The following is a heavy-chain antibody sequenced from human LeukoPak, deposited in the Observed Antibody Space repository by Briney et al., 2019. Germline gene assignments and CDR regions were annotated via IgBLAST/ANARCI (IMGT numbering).Heavy chain of an antibody. CDR2: IYYSGST. Sequence: PSETLSLTCTVSGGSISSSSYYWGWIRQPPGKGLEWIGSIYYSGSTYYNPSLKSRVTISVDTSKNQFSLKLSSVTAADTAVYYCAGRTYYDFWIDPWGQGTLVTVSS. D-gene: IGHD3-3*01. V-gene: IGHV4-39*01. CDR3: AGRTYYDFWIDP. CDR1: GGSISSSSYY. J-gene: IGHJ5*02.